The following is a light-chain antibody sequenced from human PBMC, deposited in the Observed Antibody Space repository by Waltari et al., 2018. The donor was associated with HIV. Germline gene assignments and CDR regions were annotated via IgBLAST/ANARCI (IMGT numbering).Light chain of an antibody. CDR1: QSISSW. V-gene: IGKV1-5*03. CDR3: QQYNSYPYP. J-gene: IGKJ2*01. CDR2: KAS. Sequence: DIQMTQSPSTLSASVGDRVTITCRASQSISSWLAWYQQQPGKAPKLLIYKASSLERGVPTRFRGSGSGTAFTLTISSLQPDDFATYYCQQYNSYPYPFGQGTKLEIK.